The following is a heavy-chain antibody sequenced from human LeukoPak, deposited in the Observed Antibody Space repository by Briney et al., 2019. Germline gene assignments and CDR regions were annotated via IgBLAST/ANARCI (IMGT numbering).Heavy chain of an antibody. V-gene: IGHV4-59*08. CDR2: IYHSGST. CDR3: ARRPRKTYDSSGYNAFDI. CDR1: GGSISSYY. Sequence: SETLSLTCTVSGGSISSYYWSWIRQPPGKGLEWIGYIYHSGSTNYNPSLKSRVTISVDTSKNQFSLKLSSVTAADTAVYYCARRPRKTYDSSGYNAFDIWGQGTMVTVSS. J-gene: IGHJ3*02. D-gene: IGHD3-22*01.